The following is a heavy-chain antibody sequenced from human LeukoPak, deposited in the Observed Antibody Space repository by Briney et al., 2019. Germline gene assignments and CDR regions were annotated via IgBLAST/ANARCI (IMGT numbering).Heavy chain of an antibody. D-gene: IGHD2-2*01. CDR1: GGTFSSYA. CDR3: ARDWVVPAAMYY. CDR2: IIPIFGTA. J-gene: IGHJ4*02. V-gene: IGHV1-69*13. Sequence: SVNVSCKASGGTFSSYAISWVRQAPGQGLEWMGGIIPIFGTANYAQKFQGRVTITADESTSTAYMELSSLRSEDTAVYYCARDWVVPAAMYYWGQGTLVTVSS.